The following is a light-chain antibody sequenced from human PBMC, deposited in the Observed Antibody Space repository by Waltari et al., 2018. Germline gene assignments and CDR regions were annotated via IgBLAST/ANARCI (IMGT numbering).Light chain of an antibody. J-gene: IGLJ1*01. CDR3: SAYTSSSSRV. CDR2: DVS. V-gene: IGLV2-14*03. Sequence: QSALTQPASVSGSSGPSITISCTGTSSDIGGHNYVSWYQQHPGKAPKLIIYDVSKRFSGISNRFSGSKSANTASLTISGLQAEDEADYYCSAYTSSSSRVFGTGTRVTVL. CDR1: SSDIGGHNY.